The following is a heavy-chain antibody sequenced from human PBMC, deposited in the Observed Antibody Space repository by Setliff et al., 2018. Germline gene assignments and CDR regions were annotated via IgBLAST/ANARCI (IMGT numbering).Heavy chain of an antibody. CDR1: GYTFTSYG. J-gene: IGHJ6*03. Sequence: SVKVSCKASGYTFTSYGVSWVRQAPGQGLEWMGGTIPIFGTTNYAQKFQGRVTIITDESTTTAYMELSSLRSDDTAVYYCAREGVDSRSSTDYRYYMDVWGKGTTVTVSS. CDR3: AREGVDSRSSTDYRYYMDV. D-gene: IGHD3-22*01. CDR2: TIPIFGTT. V-gene: IGHV1-69*05.